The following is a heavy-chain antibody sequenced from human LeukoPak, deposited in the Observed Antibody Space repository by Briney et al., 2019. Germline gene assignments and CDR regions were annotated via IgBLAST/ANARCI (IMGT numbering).Heavy chain of an antibody. J-gene: IGHJ6*03. CDR3: ARVSGDYYYYYMDV. V-gene: IGHV3-53*01. CDR1: GFTVSSNY. D-gene: IGHD3-10*01. Sequence: GGSLRLSCAASGFTVSSNYMSWVRQAPGKGLEWVSVIYSGGSTYYADSVKGRFTISRDNSKNTLYLQMNSLRAEDTAVYYCARVSGDYYYYYMDVWGKGTTVTVSS. CDR2: IYSGGST.